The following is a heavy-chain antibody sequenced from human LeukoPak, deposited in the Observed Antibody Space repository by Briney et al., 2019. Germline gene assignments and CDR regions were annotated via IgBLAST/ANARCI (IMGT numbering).Heavy chain of an antibody. CDR1: GGTFSSYA. Sequence: SVKVSCKASGGTFSSYAISWVRQAPGQGLEWMGGIIPIFGTANCAQKFQGRVTITADESTSTAYMELSSLRSEDTAVYYCARDLLDYGGNPYYYYYMDVWGKGTTVTVSS. CDR3: ARDLLDYGGNPYYYYYMDV. D-gene: IGHD4-23*01. V-gene: IGHV1-69*13. J-gene: IGHJ6*03. CDR2: IIPIFGTA.